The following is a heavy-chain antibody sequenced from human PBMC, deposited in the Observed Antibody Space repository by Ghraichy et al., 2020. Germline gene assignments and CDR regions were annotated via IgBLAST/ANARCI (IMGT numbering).Heavy chain of an antibody. V-gene: IGHV3-11*06. CDR3: ARDRGATPYYYMDV. Sequence: GGSLRLSCAASGFTFSDYYMSWIRQAPGKGLEWVSYISSSSSYTNYADSVKGRFTISRDNAKNSLYLQMNSLRAEDTAVYYCARDRGATPYYYMDVWGKGTTVTVSS. D-gene: IGHD5-12*01. J-gene: IGHJ6*03. CDR2: ISSSSSYT. CDR1: GFTFSDYY.